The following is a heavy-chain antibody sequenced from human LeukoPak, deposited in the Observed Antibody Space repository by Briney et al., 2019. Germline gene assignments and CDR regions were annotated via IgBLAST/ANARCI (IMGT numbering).Heavy chain of an antibody. Sequence: ASVKVSCKTSGDTDSNYAVSWVRQAPGQGLEWMGWVNTNTGNPTYAQGFTGRFVFSLDTSVSTAYLQISSLKAEDTAVYYCAREGQQLGLDYWGQGTLVTVSS. J-gene: IGHJ4*02. CDR3: AREGQQLGLDY. D-gene: IGHD6-13*01. CDR2: VNTNTGNP. V-gene: IGHV7-4-1*02. CDR1: GDTDSNYA.